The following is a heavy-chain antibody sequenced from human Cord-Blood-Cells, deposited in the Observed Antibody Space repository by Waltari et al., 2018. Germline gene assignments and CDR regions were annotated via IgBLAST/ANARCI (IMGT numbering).Heavy chain of an antibody. Sequence: EVQLVESGGGLVKLGGSLRLSCAASGFTFSSYSMNGVRQAPGKGLEWVSSISSSSSYIYYADSVKGRFTISRDNAKNSLYLQMNSLRAEDTAVYYCARDPVTTVTYYFDYWGQGTLVTVSS. CDR2: ISSSSSYI. CDR1: GFTFSSYS. D-gene: IGHD4-4*01. V-gene: IGHV3-21*01. J-gene: IGHJ4*02. CDR3: ARDPVTTVTYYFDY.